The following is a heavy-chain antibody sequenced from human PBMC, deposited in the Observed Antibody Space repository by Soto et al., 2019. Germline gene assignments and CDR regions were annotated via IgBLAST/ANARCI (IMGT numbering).Heavy chain of an antibody. CDR1: GSTFRNYG. D-gene: IGHD3-10*01. CDR2: VWYDGTTK. V-gene: IGHV3-33*01. Sequence: QVQLVESGGGVVQPGTSLRLSCAASGSTFRNYGMHWVRQAPGKGLEWVAVVWYDGTTKFYPDSVKGRFTISRDNSNNTLYLQMNSLRVDDTAVYYCATVDNYYGSVFWGQGTLVTVSS. J-gene: IGHJ4*02. CDR3: ATVDNYYGSVF.